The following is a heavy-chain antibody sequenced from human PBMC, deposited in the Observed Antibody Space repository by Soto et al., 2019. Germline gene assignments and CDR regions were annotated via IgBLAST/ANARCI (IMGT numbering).Heavy chain of an antibody. V-gene: IGHV4-31*03. J-gene: IGHJ4*02. D-gene: IGHD3-10*01. CDR3: AREHYYGSGSYYKPGFYFDY. CDR2: IYYTEST. Sequence: SETLSLTCTVSGGSISTGGYYWSWIRQLPGKGLEWIGHIYYTESTYYNPSLKSRVTISVDTSKNQFSLKLSSVTAADTAVYYCAREHYYGSGSYYKPGFYFDYWGQGTLVTVSS. CDR1: GGSISTGGYY.